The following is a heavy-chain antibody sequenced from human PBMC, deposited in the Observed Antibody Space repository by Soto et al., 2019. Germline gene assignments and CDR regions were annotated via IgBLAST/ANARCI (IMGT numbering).Heavy chain of an antibody. CDR1: GGSLSTNP. CDR2: TGSGTGPG. V-gene: IGHV1-69*06. J-gene: IGHJ4*02. CDR3: ARRDSGGFYRFFDS. Sequence: GASVKVSCKASGGSLSTNPISWVRQAPGQGLEWMGGTGSGTGPGNHAQKFQGRLTVTADKSTSTVYMELTNLSSEDTAVYYCARRDSGGFYRFFDSRGQGTLVTVSS. D-gene: IGHD2-15*01.